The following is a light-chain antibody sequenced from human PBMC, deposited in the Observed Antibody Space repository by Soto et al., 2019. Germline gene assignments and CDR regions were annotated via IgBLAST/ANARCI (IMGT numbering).Light chain of an antibody. CDR3: GTWDSSLSVYV. J-gene: IGLJ1*01. CDR2: DNN. Sequence: QSVLTQPPSVSAAPGQKVTISCSGSSSNIGNNFVSWFQQLPRTAPKLLIYDNNKRPSGIPDRFSGSKSATSATLGITGLQTGDEADYYCGTWDSSLSVYVFGPGTKVTVL. V-gene: IGLV1-51*01. CDR1: SSNIGNNF.